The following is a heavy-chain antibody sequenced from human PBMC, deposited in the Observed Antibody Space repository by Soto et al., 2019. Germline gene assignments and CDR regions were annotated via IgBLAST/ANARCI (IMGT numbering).Heavy chain of an antibody. V-gene: IGHV3-64D*06. J-gene: IGHJ3*02. D-gene: IGHD3-10*02. CDR1: GFTFSSYA. Sequence: GGSLRLSCSASGFTFSSYAMHWVRQAPGKGLEYVSAISSNGGSTYYADSVKGRFTISRDNSKNTLYLQMSSLRAEDSAVYCCVNDVREETGDGRFDAFDIWGQGTMVTVSS. CDR3: VNDVREETGDGRFDAFDI. CDR2: ISSNGGST.